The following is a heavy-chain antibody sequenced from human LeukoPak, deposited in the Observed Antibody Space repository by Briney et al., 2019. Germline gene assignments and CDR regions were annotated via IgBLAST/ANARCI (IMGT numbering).Heavy chain of an antibody. CDR2: INSDGSST. CDR1: GFSFSSYD. V-gene: IGHV3-74*01. J-gene: IGHJ4*02. Sequence: PGGSLRLSCAASGFSFSSYDMNWVRQAPGKGLVWVSRINSDGSSTTYADSVKGRFTISRDNAKNTLYLQMNSLRAEDTAVYYCARKLEGYDSSDNYQYLDYWGQGTLVTVSS. CDR3: ARKLEGYDSSDNYQYLDY. D-gene: IGHD3-22*01.